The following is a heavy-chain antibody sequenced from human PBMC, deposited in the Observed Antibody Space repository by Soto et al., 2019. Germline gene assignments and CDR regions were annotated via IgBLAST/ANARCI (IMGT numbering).Heavy chain of an antibody. CDR2: TYYRSKWYN. V-gene: IGHV6-1*01. Sequence: SQTLSLPCAMSGDSVSSNSAAWNWIRQSPSRGLEWLGRTYYRSKWYNDYAVSVRSRITINPDTSKNQFSLQLNSVTPEDTAVYYCARDSSSSWYYYYGMDVWGQGTTVTVSS. CDR1: GDSVSSNSAA. CDR3: ARDSSSSWYYYYGMDV. D-gene: IGHD6-13*01. J-gene: IGHJ6*02.